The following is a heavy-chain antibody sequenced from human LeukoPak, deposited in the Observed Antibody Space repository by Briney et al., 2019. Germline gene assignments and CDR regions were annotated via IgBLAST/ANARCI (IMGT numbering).Heavy chain of an antibody. CDR3: ARAIAAAGYVNWFDP. CDR2: IYYSGST. Sequence: KASETLSLTCTVSGGSISSSSYYWGWIRQPPGKGLEWIGSIYYSGSTYYNPSLKSRVTISVDTSKNQFSLKLSSVTAADTAVYYCARAIAAAGYVNWFDPWGQGTLVTVSP. J-gene: IGHJ5*02. D-gene: IGHD6-13*01. V-gene: IGHV4-39*07. CDR1: GGSISSSSYY.